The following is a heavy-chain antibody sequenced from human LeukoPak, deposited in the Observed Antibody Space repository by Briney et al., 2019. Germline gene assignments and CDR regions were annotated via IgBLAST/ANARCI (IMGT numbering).Heavy chain of an antibody. Sequence: GGSLRLSCAASGFTFNNYAMSWVRQAPGKGLEWVANINPDGSGKYYVDSVKGRFTISRDNAKKSLYLQMNSLRAEDTAVYYCASKQGDYWGQGTLVTVSS. CDR3: ASKQGDY. J-gene: IGHJ4*02. CDR2: INPDGSGK. CDR1: GFTFNNYA. V-gene: IGHV3-7*01.